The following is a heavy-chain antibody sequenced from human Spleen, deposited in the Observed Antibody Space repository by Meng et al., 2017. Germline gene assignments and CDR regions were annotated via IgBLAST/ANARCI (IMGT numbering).Heavy chain of an antibody. V-gene: IGHV3-9*01. D-gene: IGHD4-23*01. J-gene: IGHJ4*02. Sequence: SLKISCAASGFTFDDYDMHWVRQAPGKGLEWVSGINWNRGIIGYADSVKGRFTISRDNAKNSLYLQMNSLRDEDSAIYYCARDYGGNSGGYWGQGTLVTVSS. CDR3: ARDYGGNSGGY. CDR2: INWNRGII. CDR1: GFTFDDYD.